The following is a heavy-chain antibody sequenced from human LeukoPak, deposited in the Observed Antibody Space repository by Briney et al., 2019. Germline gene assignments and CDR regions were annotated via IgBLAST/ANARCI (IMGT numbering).Heavy chain of an antibody. V-gene: IGHV4-31*03. D-gene: IGHD6-13*01. J-gene: IGHJ4*02. CDR2: IYYSGTT. CDR1: GDSISSGGYS. CDR3: ARESGAAAVAPRFDY. Sequence: SQTLSLTCTVPGDSISSGGYSWSWIRQHPGTGLEWIGYIYYSGTTYYNPALKSRVTISVDTSKYQFSPKLNSVTAADTAVYYCARESGAAAVAPRFDYWGQGTLVTVSS.